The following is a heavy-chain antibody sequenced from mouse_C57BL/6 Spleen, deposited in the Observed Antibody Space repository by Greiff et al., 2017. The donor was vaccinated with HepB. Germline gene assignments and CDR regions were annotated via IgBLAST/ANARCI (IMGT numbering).Heavy chain of an antibody. D-gene: IGHD1-1*01. J-gene: IGHJ2*01. V-gene: IGHV1-26*01. CDR3: ARNYYGPFY. CDR1: GYTFTDYY. Sequence: EVQLQQSGPELVKPGASVKISCKASGYTFTDYYMNWVKQSHGKSLEWIGDINPNNGGTSYNQKFKGKATLTVDKSSSTAYMELHSLTSEDSAVYYCARNYYGPFYWGQGTTLTVSS. CDR2: INPNNGGT.